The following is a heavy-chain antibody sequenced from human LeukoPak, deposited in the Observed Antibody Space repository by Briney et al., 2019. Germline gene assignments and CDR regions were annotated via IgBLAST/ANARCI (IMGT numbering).Heavy chain of an antibody. V-gene: IGHV4-4*07. CDR3: ARAGYTSTWTFDY. CDR1: GGSIRSYF. D-gene: IGHD6-13*01. CDR2: IYTTGST. J-gene: IGHJ4*02. Sequence: SETLSLTCSASGGSIRSYFWSWIRQSAGKGLEHIGRIYTTGSTNYNPSLRSRVTMSVDTSKNQFSLNLKSVNAADTAVYYCARAGYTSTWTFDYWGQGILVTVSS.